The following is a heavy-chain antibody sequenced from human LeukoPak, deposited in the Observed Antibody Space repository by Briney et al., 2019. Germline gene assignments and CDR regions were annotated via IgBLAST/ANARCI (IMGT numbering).Heavy chain of an antibody. CDR2: ISGGGGNT. CDR1: KFAFSSYA. V-gene: IGHV3-23*01. J-gene: IGHJ3*02. CDR3: GKNRYSGSLSPFDI. Sequence: RAGGSLRLSCAASKFAFSSYAMSWVRQAPGKGLEWVSAISGGGGNTYYADSVKGRFTISRDNSKNTLYLQMNSLRAEDTAVYYCGKNRYSGSLSPFDIWGQGTMVTVSS. D-gene: IGHD1-26*01.